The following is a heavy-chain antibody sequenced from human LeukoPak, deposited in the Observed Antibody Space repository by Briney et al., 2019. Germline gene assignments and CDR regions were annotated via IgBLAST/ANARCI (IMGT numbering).Heavy chain of an antibody. Sequence: PGGSLRLSCAASGFTFTYSWMTWVRQAPGRGLEWVANINKEGNRKYYVDSVKGRFAISRDNANISMLLQMTSLRAEDASVYFCARDAGWGYYDLWGQGTPVTVSS. J-gene: IGHJ1*01. V-gene: IGHV3-7*01. CDR2: INKEGNRK. CDR3: ARDAGWGYYDL. CDR1: GFTFTYSW. D-gene: IGHD3-22*01.